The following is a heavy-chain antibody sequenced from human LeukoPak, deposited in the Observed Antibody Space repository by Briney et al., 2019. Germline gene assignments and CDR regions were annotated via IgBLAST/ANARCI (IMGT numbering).Heavy chain of an antibody. V-gene: IGHV3-21*01. J-gene: IGHJ4*02. CDR2: ISPSSSYI. Sequence: GWSLPLSCAASGFTFSSYSMNWVRQAPGKGLEWVSSISPSSSYIYYADSIKDRFTISRDNAKNSLYLQTNGLQADDTAGFYCRIDAVWRGPPIAVAGTDFWGRGTLVTVSS. CDR3: RIDAVWRGPPIAVAGTDF. CDR1: GFTFSSYS. D-gene: IGHD6-19*01.